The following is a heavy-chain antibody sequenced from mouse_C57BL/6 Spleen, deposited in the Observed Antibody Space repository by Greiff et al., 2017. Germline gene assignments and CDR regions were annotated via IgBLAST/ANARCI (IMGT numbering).Heavy chain of an antibody. CDR3: ARGDYSNYSPFAY. J-gene: IGHJ3*01. CDR1: GYTFTSYW. V-gene: IGHV1-50*01. Sequence: VQLQQSGAELVKPGASVKLSCKASGYTFTSYWMQWVKQRPGQGLEWIGEIDPSDSYTNYNQKFKGKATLTVDTSSSTAYMQLSSLTSEDSAVYYCARGDYSNYSPFAYWGQGTLVTVSA. D-gene: IGHD2-5*01. CDR2: IDPSDSYT.